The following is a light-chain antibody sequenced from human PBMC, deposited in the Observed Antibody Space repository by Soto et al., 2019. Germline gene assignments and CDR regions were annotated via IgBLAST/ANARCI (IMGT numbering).Light chain of an antibody. V-gene: IGKV3-20*01. Sequence: EIVLTQSPATLSLSPGERATLSCRASQSVSSYLAWYQQKPGQAPRLLISDASNRATGIPDRFSGSGSGTDFTLTISRLEPEDFAVYYCQQYGSSPRTFGQGTKVDIK. CDR3: QQYGSSPRT. CDR1: QSVSSY. J-gene: IGKJ1*01. CDR2: DAS.